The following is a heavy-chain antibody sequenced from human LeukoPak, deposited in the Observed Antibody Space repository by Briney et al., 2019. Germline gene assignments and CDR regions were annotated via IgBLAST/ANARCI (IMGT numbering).Heavy chain of an antibody. J-gene: IGHJ6*02. CDR1: GFTFSSYS. V-gene: IGHV3-48*04. Sequence: AGGSLRLSCAASGFTFSSYSMNWVRQAPGKGLEWVSYISSSSSTIYYADSVKGRFTISRDNAKNSLYLQMNSLRAEDTAVYYCARAGYYGSGSYSIVGYYYYGMDVWGQGTTVTVSS. D-gene: IGHD3-10*01. CDR2: ISSSSSTI. CDR3: ARAGYYGSGSYSIVGYYYYGMDV.